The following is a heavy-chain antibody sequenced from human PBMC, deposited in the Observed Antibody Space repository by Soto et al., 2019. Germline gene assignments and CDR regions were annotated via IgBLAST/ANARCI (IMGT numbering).Heavy chain of an antibody. CDR2: IIPIFGTS. D-gene: IGHD2-15*01. J-gene: IGHJ6*02. CDR1: GGTFRTHA. CDR3: AREAGDCSGVSCSFYGMDV. V-gene: IGHV1-69*01. Sequence: QVQLVQSGAEVQKPGSSVKVSCKASGGTFRTHAIIWVRQAPGQGLEWMGGIIPIFGTSKSAQKFQGRVTITADESTSTAYMELSSLRSEDTAVYYCAREAGDCSGVSCSFYGMDVWGQGTTVTVSS.